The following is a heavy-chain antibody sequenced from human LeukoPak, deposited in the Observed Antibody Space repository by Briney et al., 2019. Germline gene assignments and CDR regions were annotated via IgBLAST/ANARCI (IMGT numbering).Heavy chain of an antibody. Sequence: GGSLRLSCAASGFTFSNYWMHWVRQAPGKGLVWVSRINTDGSSTTYADSVKGRFTISRDNAKNTLYLQMNSLRAEDTAVYYCVRSAYLDSTGYYFDSWGQGTLVTVSS. CDR3: VRSAYLDSTGYYFDS. J-gene: IGHJ4*02. D-gene: IGHD3-22*01. CDR1: GFTFSNYW. CDR2: INTDGSST. V-gene: IGHV3-74*01.